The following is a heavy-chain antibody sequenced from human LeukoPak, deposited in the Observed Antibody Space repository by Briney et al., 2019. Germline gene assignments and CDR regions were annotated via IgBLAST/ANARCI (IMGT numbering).Heavy chain of an antibody. CDR3: AREEKGDTAYWFDP. CDR1: GFTFSSYA. J-gene: IGHJ5*02. D-gene: IGHD5-18*01. V-gene: IGHV3-66*02. CDR2: IYSGGST. Sequence: PGGSLRLSCAASGFTFSSYAMYWVRQAPGKGLEWVSVIYSGGSTYYADSVKGRFTISRDNSKNTLYLQMNSLRAEDTAVYYCAREEKGDTAYWFDPWGQGTLVTVSS.